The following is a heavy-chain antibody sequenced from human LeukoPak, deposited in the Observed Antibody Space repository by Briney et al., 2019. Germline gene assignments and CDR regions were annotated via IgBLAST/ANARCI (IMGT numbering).Heavy chain of an antibody. CDR1: GGSISSSRYY. V-gene: IGHV4-39*07. D-gene: IGHD3-22*01. CDR2: IYYSGST. Sequence: IPSETLSLTCTVSGGSISSSRYYWGWIRQPPGKGLEWIGSIYYSGSTYYNPSLKSRVTISVDTSKNQFSLKLSSVTAADTAVYYCARDESYYDSSGYPTWGQGTLVTVSS. J-gene: IGHJ5*02. CDR3: ARDESYYDSSGYPT.